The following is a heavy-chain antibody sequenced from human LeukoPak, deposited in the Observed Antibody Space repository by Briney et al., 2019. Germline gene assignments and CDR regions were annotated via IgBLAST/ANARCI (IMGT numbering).Heavy chain of an antibody. CDR2: INPSGGST. Sequence: ASVKVSCKASGYTFTGYYIHWVRQAPGQGLEWMGIINPSGGSTSYAQKFQGRVTMIRDMSTSTVYMELSSLRSEDTAVYYYARGGFYYMDVWGKGTTVTVSS. D-gene: IGHD3-16*01. V-gene: IGHV1-46*01. CDR1: GYTFTGYY. CDR3: ARGGFYYMDV. J-gene: IGHJ6*03.